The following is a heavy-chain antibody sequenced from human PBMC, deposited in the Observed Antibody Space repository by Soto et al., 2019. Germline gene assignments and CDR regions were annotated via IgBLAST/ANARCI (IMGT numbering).Heavy chain of an antibody. CDR2: IYYSGST. V-gene: IGHV4-31*02. D-gene: IGHD4-17*01. J-gene: IGHJ4*02. CDR1: GGSISSGGYY. Sequence: SETLSLTCTVSGGSISSGGYYWSWIRQHPGKGLEWIGYIYYSGSTYYNPSLKSRVTISVDTSKNQFSLKLSSVTAADTAVYYCARTGYGDYDSFQSDYWGQGTLVTVSS. CDR3: ARTGYGDYDSFQSDY.